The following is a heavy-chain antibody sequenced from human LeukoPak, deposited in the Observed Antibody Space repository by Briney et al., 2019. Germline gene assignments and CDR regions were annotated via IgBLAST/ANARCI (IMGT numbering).Heavy chain of an antibody. V-gene: IGHV1-2*02. Sequence: ASVKVSCKASGYTFTGYYMHWVRQAPGQGLEWMGWISPNTGGTNSAQKFQGRVTMTSDTSISTAYMELSRLRSDDTAVYYCARARRYYYASGSYNWFDPWGQGTLVTVSS. D-gene: IGHD3-10*01. CDR2: ISPNTGGT. CDR1: GYTFTGYY. CDR3: ARARRYYYASGSYNWFDP. J-gene: IGHJ5*02.